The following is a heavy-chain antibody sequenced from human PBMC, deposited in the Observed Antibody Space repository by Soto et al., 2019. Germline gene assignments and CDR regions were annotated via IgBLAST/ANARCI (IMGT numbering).Heavy chain of an antibody. CDR2: ISYDGSNK. CDR3: ARGSHYDFWSGHDC. V-gene: IGHV3-30-3*01. CDR1: GFTFSSYA. D-gene: IGHD3-3*01. J-gene: IGHJ4*02. Sequence: GGSLRLSCAASGFTFSSYAMHWVRQAPGKGLEWVAVISYDGSNKYYADSVKGRFTISRDNSKNTLYLQMNSLRAEDTAVFYCARGSHYDFWSGHDCWGQGTLVTVSS.